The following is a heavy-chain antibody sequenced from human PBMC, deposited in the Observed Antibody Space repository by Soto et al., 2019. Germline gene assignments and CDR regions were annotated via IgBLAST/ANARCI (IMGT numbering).Heavy chain of an antibody. Sequence: QVQLVQSGAEMTRPGASVRVSCKASAYTFTTYFIHWVRQAPGQGLEWMAVINPRDGSTTYAQKFQGRVTMIRDTSTSTVYLELGSLTSEDTAVYFCTRELGWSYLDNWGQGTLVTVSS. CDR3: TRELGWSYLDN. V-gene: IGHV1-46*03. D-gene: IGHD3-3*01. CDR1: AYTFTTYF. J-gene: IGHJ4*02. CDR2: INPRDGST.